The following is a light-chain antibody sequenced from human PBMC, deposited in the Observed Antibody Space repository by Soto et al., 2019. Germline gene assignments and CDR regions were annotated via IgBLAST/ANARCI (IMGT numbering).Light chain of an antibody. CDR3: RSSVGSYV. Sequence: QSALNQPASVSGSPGQSVTISCTATSSDVENYKLVSWYQQHPGKAPKLIIYEVTKRPSGVSNRFSGSKSANTASLTISGLQPEDEADYYCRSSVGSYVFGTGTKLTVL. V-gene: IGLV2-23*02. CDR1: SSDVENYKL. J-gene: IGLJ1*01. CDR2: EVT.